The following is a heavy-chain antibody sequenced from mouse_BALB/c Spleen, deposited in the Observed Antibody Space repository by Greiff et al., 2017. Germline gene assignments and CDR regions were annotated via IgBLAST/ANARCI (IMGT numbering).Heavy chain of an antibody. CDR2: IDPANGNT. V-gene: IGHV14-3*02. D-gene: IGHD2-14*01. J-gene: IGHJ4*01. Sequence: EVQLQQSGAELVKPGASVKLSCTASGFNIKDTYMHWVKQRPEQGLEWIGRIDPANGNTKYDPKFQGKATITADTSSNTAYLQLSSLTSEDTAVDYCARYYRSYYAMDYWGQGTSVTVSA. CDR1: GFNIKDTY. CDR3: ARYYRSYYAMDY.